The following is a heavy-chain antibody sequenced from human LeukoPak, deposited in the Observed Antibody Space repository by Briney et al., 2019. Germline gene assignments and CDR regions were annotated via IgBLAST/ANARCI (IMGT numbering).Heavy chain of an antibody. CDR1: GGSISSGSYY. Sequence: SETLSLTCTDSGGSISSGSYYWSWIRQPAGKGLEWIGRIYTSGSTNYNPSLKSRVTISVDTSKNQFSLKLSSVTAADTAVYYCARVDSWFDPWGQGTLVTVPS. J-gene: IGHJ5*02. V-gene: IGHV4-61*02. CDR3: ARVDSWFDP. D-gene: IGHD3-22*01. CDR2: IYTSGST.